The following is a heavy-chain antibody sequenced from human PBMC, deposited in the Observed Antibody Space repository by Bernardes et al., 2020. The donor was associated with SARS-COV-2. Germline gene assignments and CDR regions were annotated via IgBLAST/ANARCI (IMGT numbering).Heavy chain of an antibody. V-gene: IGHV4-39*01. J-gene: IGHJ2*01. Sequence: EPLALTCTVSGDSVSSRSYFWGWIRHPPGKGLEWIGSIYSGGITYYNPSLKSRATISVDTSKNQFSLQLTSVTAADTAMYYCASTPVTMILVVITYYYFDLWGRGTLVTVSS. CDR1: GDSVSSRSYF. CDR2: IYSGGIT. D-gene: IGHD3-22*01. CDR3: ASTPVTMILVVITYYYFDL.